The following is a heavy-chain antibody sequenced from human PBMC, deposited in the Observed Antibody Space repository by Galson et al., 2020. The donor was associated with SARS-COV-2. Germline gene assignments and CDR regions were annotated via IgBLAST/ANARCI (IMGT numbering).Heavy chain of an antibody. Sequence: SGPTLVKPTQTLTLTCTFSGFSLSTSGVGVGWIRQPPGKALEWLALIYWNDDKRYSPSLKSRLTITKDTSKNQVVLTMTNMDPVDTATYYCAHRAGGKYYYDSSWFDPWGQGTLVTVSS. J-gene: IGHJ5*02. CDR2: IYWNDDK. V-gene: IGHV2-5*01. D-gene: IGHD3-22*01. CDR1: GFSLSTSGVG. CDR3: AHRAGGKYYYDSSWFDP.